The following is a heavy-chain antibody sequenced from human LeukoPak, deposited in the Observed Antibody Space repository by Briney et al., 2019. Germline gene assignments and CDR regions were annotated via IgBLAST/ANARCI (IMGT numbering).Heavy chain of an antibody. CDR1: GGSISSSSYY. CDR2: IYYSGST. CDR3: ARVPLELQRYYFDY. D-gene: IGHD1-26*01. Sequence: PSQTLSLTCTVSGGSISSSSYYWGWIRQPPGKGLEWIGSIYYSGSTYYNPSLKSRVTISVDTSKNQFSLKLSSVTAADTAVYYCARVPLELQRYYFDYWGQGTLVTVSS. J-gene: IGHJ4*02. V-gene: IGHV4-39*07.